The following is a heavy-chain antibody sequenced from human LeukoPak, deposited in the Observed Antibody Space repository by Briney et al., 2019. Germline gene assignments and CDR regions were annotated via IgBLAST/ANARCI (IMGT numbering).Heavy chain of an antibody. Sequence: SETLSLTCTVSGGSISSYYWSWIRQPPGKGLEWIGYIYYSGSTNYNPSLKSRVTISVDTSKNQFSLKLSSVTAADTAVYYCACVLYSSSSLDAFDIWGQGTMVTVSS. CDR3: ACVLYSSSSLDAFDI. V-gene: IGHV4-59*01. J-gene: IGHJ3*02. CDR2: IYYSGST. CDR1: GGSISSYY. D-gene: IGHD6-6*01.